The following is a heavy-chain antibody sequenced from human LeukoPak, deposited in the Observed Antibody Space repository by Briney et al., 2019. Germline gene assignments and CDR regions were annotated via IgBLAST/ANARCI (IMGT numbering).Heavy chain of an antibody. Sequence: GGSLRLSCAASGFTFSSYAMSWVRLAPGKGLEWVSGINWNGGSIGYAHSVKGRFTISRDNAKNSLYLQMNSLRVEDTALYYCARVEIYGDYGRYFDYWGQGTLVTVSS. CDR1: GFTFSSYA. J-gene: IGHJ4*02. D-gene: IGHD4-17*01. CDR3: ARVEIYGDYGRYFDY. CDR2: INWNGGSI. V-gene: IGHV3-20*04.